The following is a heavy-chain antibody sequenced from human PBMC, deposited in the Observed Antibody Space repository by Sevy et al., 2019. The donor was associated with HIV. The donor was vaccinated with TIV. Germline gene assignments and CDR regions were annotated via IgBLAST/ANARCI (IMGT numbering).Heavy chain of an antibody. D-gene: IGHD2-15*01. J-gene: IGHJ4*02. CDR3: ARGSRWYYFDY. CDR1: GFTFSSYS. V-gene: IGHV3-48*01. CDR2: ISNSRYTI. Sequence: GRSLRLSCAASGFTFSSYSMNWFRQAPGKGLEWVSYISNSRYTIYDADSVTGRFTISRDNVKNSLYLQMNSLRADDTAVYYCARGSRWYYFDYWGQGTAVSVSS.